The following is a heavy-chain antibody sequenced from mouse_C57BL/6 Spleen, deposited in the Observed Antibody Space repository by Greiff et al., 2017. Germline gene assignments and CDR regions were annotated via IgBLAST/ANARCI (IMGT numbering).Heavy chain of an antibody. D-gene: IGHD4-1*01. Sequence: EVQLQESGPELVKPGASVKISCKASGYSFTGYYMNWVKQSPEKSLEWIGEINPSTGGTTYNQKFKAKATLTVDKSSSTAYMQLKSLTSEDSAVYYCAREEELVYFDYWGQGTTLTVSS. CDR1: GYSFTGYY. CDR3: AREEELVYFDY. J-gene: IGHJ2*01. CDR2: INPSTGGT. V-gene: IGHV1-42*01.